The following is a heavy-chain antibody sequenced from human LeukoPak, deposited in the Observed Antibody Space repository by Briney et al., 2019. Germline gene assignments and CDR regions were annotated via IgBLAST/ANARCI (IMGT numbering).Heavy chain of an antibody. J-gene: IGHJ3*02. CDR2: IIPIFGTA. CDR1: GGTFSSYA. Sequence: SVMVSCKASGGTFSSYAISWVRQAPGQGLEWMGGIIPIFGTANYAQKFQGRVTITADESTSTAYMELSSLRSEDTAVYYCAREKETTYYYDSSGYYDAFDIWGQGTMVTVSS. D-gene: IGHD3-22*01. V-gene: IGHV1-69*13. CDR3: AREKETTYYYDSSGYYDAFDI.